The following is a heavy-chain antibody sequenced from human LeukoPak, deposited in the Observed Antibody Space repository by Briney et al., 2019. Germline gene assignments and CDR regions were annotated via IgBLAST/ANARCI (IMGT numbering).Heavy chain of an antibody. CDR3: AKDRTPYSRSGGYYLGAFDI. Sequence: GGSLRLSCAASGFSFDNYAMTWVRQAPGKGLEWDSSLSGTGGGTWYAGSVKGRFTISRDNSKNTVYLQMNSLRVEDTAIYYCAKDRTPYSRSGGYYLGAFDIWGHGTLLTVSS. CDR2: LSGTGGGT. CDR1: GFSFDNYA. D-gene: IGHD3-10*01. V-gene: IGHV3-23*01. J-gene: IGHJ3*02.